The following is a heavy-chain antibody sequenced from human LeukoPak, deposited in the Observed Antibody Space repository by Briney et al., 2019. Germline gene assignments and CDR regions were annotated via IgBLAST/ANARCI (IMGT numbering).Heavy chain of an antibody. J-gene: IGHJ4*02. CDR3: ASGYSWPLGFDY. Sequence: GGSLRLSCAASGFTFSDYYMSWIRQAPGKGLEWVSYICSSGSTKYYAAPVKGRFTISRDNAKNSLYLQMNSLRAEDTAVYYCASGYSWPLGFDYWGQGTLVTVSS. CDR2: ICSSGSTK. CDR1: GFTFSDYY. V-gene: IGHV3-11*04. D-gene: IGHD6-13*01.